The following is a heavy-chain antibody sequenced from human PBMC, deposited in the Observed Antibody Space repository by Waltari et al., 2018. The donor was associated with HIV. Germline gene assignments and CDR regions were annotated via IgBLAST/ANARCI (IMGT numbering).Heavy chain of an antibody. CDR2: IHYTGYT. CDR3: ARHKDYYYEPTALFLV. Sequence: GLEWIGSIHYTGYTYYNPSLESRVTVSVDTARNQFSLSLNSVTAADTALYYCARHKDYYYEPTALFLVWGRGLLVTVSS. J-gene: IGHJ4*02. D-gene: IGHD3-22*01. V-gene: IGHV4-39*01.